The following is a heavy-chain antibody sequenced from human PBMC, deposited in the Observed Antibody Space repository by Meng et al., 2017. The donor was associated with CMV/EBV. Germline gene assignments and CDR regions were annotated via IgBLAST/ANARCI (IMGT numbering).Heavy chain of an antibody. CDR2: ISSSGASI. V-gene: IGHV3-11*01. Sequence: LSLTCAASGFTFSDYYMSWIRQAPGKGLEIVSDISSSGASIYYADSVEGRFTISRDNARNSLYLQMNTLRAEDTAVYYCARDETATQSERSAYSPDAFDIWGQGTMVTVSS. CDR3: ARDETATQSERSAYSPDAFDI. J-gene: IGHJ3*02. D-gene: IGHD3-22*01. CDR1: GFTFSDYY.